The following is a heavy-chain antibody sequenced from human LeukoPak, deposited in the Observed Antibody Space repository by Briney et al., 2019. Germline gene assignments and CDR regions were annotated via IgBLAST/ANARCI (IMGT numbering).Heavy chain of an antibody. V-gene: IGHV1-46*01. Sequence: ASVKVSCTASGYTFTSYYMHWVRQAPGQGLEWMGIINPSGGSTSYAQKFQGRVTMTRDTSTSTVYMELSSLRSEGTAVYYCARDTGPEWLLSYYFDYWGQGTLVTVSS. CDR1: GYTFTSYY. J-gene: IGHJ4*02. CDR2: INPSGGST. D-gene: IGHD3-3*01. CDR3: ARDTGPEWLLSYYFDY.